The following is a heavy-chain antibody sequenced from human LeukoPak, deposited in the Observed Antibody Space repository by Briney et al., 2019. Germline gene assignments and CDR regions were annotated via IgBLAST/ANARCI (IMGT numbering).Heavy chain of an antibody. D-gene: IGHD4-11*01. CDR2: IYYSGST. Sequence: PSETLFLTSTVAGGSISSSSYYWGWIRQPPGKGLEWIGSIYYSGSTYYNPSLKSRVTISVDTSKNQFSLKLSSVTAADTAVYYCARAPQALYSNYVGWFDPWGQGTLVTVSS. V-gene: IGHV4-39*01. CDR3: ARAPQALYSNYVGWFDP. J-gene: IGHJ5*02. CDR1: GGSISSSSYY.